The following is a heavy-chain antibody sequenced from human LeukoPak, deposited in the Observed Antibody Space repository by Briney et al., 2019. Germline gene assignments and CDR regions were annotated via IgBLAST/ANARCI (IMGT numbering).Heavy chain of an antibody. J-gene: IGHJ4*02. CDR1: GFTFSSYG. CDR3: ARPKGVVVLPPDY. CDR2: ISSSSSYI. D-gene: IGHD2-15*01. V-gene: IGHV3-21*01. Sequence: GGSLRLSCAASGFTFSSYGMSWVRQAPGKGLEWVSSISSSSSYIYYADSVKGRFTISRDNAKNSLYLQMNSLRAEDTAVYYCARPKGVVVLPPDYWGQGTLVTVSS.